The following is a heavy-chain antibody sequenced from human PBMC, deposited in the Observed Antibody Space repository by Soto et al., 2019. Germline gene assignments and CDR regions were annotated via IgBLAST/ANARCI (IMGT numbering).Heavy chain of an antibody. CDR3: AGGLPAPIYYYYYMDV. CDR2: INHSGST. D-gene: IGHD2-2*01. J-gene: IGHJ6*03. Sequence: SETLSLTCAVYGGSFSGYYWSWIRQPPGKGLEWIGEINHSGSTNYNPSLKSRVTISVDTSKNQFYLKLSSVTAADTAVYYCAGGLPAPIYYYYYMDVWGKGTTVTVSS. V-gene: IGHV4-34*01. CDR1: GGSFSGYY.